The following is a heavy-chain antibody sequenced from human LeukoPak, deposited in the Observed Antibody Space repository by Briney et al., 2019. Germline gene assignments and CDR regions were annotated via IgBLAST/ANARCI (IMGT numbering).Heavy chain of an antibody. Sequence: SETLSLTCTVSGYSITNAYYWNWIRQPPGKGLEWIGSIYYSGSTYYNPSLKSRVTISVDTSKNQFSLKLSSVTAADTAVYYCANEGVLRYFDWYDYWGQGTLVTVSS. J-gene: IGHJ4*02. D-gene: IGHD3-9*01. V-gene: IGHV4-38-2*02. CDR1: GYSITNAYY. CDR3: ANEGVLRYFDWYDY. CDR2: IYYSGST.